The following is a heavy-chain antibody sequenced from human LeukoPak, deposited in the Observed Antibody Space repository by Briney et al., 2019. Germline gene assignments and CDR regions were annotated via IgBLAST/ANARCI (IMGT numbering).Heavy chain of an antibody. D-gene: IGHD6-19*01. CDR1: GYTFTSYY. Sequence: ASVKVSCKASGYTFTSYYIHWVRQAPGQGLEWMGIINPSGGSTSYAQKFQGGVTMTRDTSTSTVFMELSSLRSEDTAVYYCAREYSSGCLDYWGQGTLVTVSS. CDR2: INPSGGST. V-gene: IGHV1-46*01. J-gene: IGHJ4*02. CDR3: AREYSSGCLDY.